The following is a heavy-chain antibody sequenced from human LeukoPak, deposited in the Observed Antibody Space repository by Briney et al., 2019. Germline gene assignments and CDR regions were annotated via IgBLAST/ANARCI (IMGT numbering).Heavy chain of an antibody. CDR2: INPHNGDT. V-gene: IGHV1-2*02. D-gene: IGHD2-15*01. CDR3: ATVRDIVVGGGPYYFDY. CDR1: GYTFTDYY. J-gene: IGHJ4*02. Sequence: ASVKVSCKASGYTFTDYYLHWVRQAPGHGLEWMGWINPHNGDTNYAQKFQGRVTMTRDTSITTAYMELSRLKSDDTAVYYCATVRDIVVGGGPYYFDYWGQGTLVTVSS.